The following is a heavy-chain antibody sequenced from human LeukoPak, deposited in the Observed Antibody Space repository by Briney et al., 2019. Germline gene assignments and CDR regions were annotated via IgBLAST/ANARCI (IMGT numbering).Heavy chain of an antibody. Sequence: VQPGRSLRLSCAVSGFTFNNYWMTWVRPAPGKGLEWVASIRDDGSAKYYMDSVKGRFSISRDDAKNSLSLQMNSLRVEDTATYYCARIQLYHGDFDSWGQGTLVTVSS. CDR1: GFTFNNYW. CDR3: ARIQLYHGDFDS. CDR2: IRDDGSAK. D-gene: IGHD1-1*01. V-gene: IGHV3-7*01. J-gene: IGHJ4*02.